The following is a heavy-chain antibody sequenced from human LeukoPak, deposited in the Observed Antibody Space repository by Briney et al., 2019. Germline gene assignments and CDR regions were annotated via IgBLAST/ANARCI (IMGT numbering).Heavy chain of an antibody. D-gene: IGHD1-1*01. V-gene: IGHV1-18*04. CDR1: GYTFTGYY. CDR3: ARAYKTDRIDY. J-gene: IGHJ4*02. CDR2: ISAYNGNT. Sequence: GASVKVSCKASGYTFTGYYMHWVRQAPGQGLERMGWISAYNGNTNYAQKLQGRVTMTTDTSTSTAYMELRSLRSDDTAVYYCARAYKTDRIDYWGQGTLVTVSS.